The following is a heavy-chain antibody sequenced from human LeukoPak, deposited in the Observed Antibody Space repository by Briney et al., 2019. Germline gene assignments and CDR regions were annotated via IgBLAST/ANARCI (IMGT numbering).Heavy chain of an antibody. Sequence: QAGGSLRLSCAASGFTFTNYAMTWVRQAPGKGLGWVSGISEGVGNTYYADSVKGRFTISRDHSKNTLYLQMNSLRAEDTALYYCAKREKGTTGRFFDYWGQGTLVTVSS. CDR2: ISEGVGNT. D-gene: IGHD4-17*01. CDR3: AKREKGTTGRFFDY. CDR1: GFTFTNYA. J-gene: IGHJ4*02. V-gene: IGHV3-23*01.